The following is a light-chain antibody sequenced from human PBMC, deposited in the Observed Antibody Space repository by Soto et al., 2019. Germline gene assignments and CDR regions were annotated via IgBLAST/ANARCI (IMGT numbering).Light chain of an antibody. Sequence: DLQMTQSPSSLSASVGDRVTITCRASQSISSYLNWYQQKPGKAPKLLIYAASSLQSGVPSRFSGSGSGTDFTLTINSLQPEDFATYYCQQSYSTPFTFGPGTKVDIK. CDR1: QSISSY. J-gene: IGKJ3*01. V-gene: IGKV1-39*01. CDR3: QQSYSTPFT. CDR2: AAS.